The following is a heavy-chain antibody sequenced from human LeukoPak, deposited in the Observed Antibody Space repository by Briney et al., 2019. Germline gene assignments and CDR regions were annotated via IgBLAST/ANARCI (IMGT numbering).Heavy chain of an antibody. V-gene: IGHV4-59*11. J-gene: IGHJ4*02. CDR2: IYYSGST. CDR3: ARGTAAHDY. CDR1: GFSFGNRP. Sequence: GSLRLSCAAAGFSFGNRPMSWVRQPPGKGLEWIGYIYYSGSTNYNPSLKSRVTISVDTSKNQFSLKLSSVTAADTAVYYCARGTAAHDYWGQGTLVTVSS.